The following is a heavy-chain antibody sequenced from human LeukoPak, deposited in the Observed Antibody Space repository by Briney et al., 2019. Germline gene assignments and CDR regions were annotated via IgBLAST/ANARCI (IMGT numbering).Heavy chain of an antibody. CDR3: ARGSLGYSYGPDAFDI. J-gene: IGHJ3*02. Sequence: SETLSLTCTVSGGSISSYYWSWIRQPAGKGLEWIGRIYASGSTNYNPSLKSRVTMSVDTSKNQFSLKLSSVTAADTAVYYCARGSLGYSYGPDAFDIWGQGAMVTVSS. V-gene: IGHV4-4*07. D-gene: IGHD5-18*01. CDR1: GGSISSYY. CDR2: IYASGST.